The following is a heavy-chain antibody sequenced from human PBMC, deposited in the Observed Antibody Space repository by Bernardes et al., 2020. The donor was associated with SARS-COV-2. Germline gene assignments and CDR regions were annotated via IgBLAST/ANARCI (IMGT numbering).Heavy chain of an antibody. J-gene: IGHJ6*04. CDR3: ARDKDIVVVLTAKRGAFDI. D-gene: IGHD2-15*01. CDR1: GGSFSGYY. V-gene: IGHV4-34*01. CDR2: INHSGST. Sequence: SETLSLTCAVYGGSFSGYYWSWIRQPPGKGLEWIGEINHSGSTNYNPSLKSRVTISVDTSKNQFSLKLSSVTAADTAVYYCARDKDIVVVLTAKRGAFDIWGKGTTVTVSS.